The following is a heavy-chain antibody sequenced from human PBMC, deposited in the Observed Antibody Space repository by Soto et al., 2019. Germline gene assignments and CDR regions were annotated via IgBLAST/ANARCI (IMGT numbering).Heavy chain of an antibody. Sequence: SETLSLTCTVSGRSISSYYWSWIRQPPGKGPERTGYIYYSGSTNYNPSLKSRVTISVDTSKNQFSLKLSSVTAADTAVYYCARRWGPTFDYWGQGTLVTVS. V-gene: IGHV4-59*01. CDR1: GRSISSYY. D-gene: IGHD1-26*01. CDR2: IYYSGST. J-gene: IGHJ4*02. CDR3: ARRWGPTFDY.